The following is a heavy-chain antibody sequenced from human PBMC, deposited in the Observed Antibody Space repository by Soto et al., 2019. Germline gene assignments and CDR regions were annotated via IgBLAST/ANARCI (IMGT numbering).Heavy chain of an antibody. Sequence: QVQLVQSGAEVKKPGSSVKVSCKASGGTFSSYAISWVRQAPGQGLEWMGGIIPIFGTANYAQKFQGRVTITADESTSTAYMELSSLRSEDTAVYYCARGYYDILTGYYTWDYYGMDVWGQGTTVTVSS. CDR1: GGTFSSYA. J-gene: IGHJ6*02. CDR3: ARGYYDILTGYYTWDYYGMDV. D-gene: IGHD3-9*01. V-gene: IGHV1-69*01. CDR2: IIPIFGTA.